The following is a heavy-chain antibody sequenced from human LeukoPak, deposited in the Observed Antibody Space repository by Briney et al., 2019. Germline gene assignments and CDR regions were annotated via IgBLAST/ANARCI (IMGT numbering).Heavy chain of an antibody. Sequence: SETLSLTCTVSGGSISSYYWSWIRQPPGKGLEWIGSINFSGSTSYNPSLKSRVTISSDTSKNQFSLKLSSLTAADTAVYYCARYQGGTMFDIWGQGTMVTVSS. D-gene: IGHD3-10*01. CDR2: INFSGST. CDR3: ARYQGGTMFDI. J-gene: IGHJ3*02. CDR1: GGSISSYY. V-gene: IGHV4-39*01.